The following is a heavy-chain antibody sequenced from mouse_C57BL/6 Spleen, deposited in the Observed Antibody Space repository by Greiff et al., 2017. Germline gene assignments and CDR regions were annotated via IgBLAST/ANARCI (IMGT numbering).Heavy chain of an antibody. CDR2: INPNNGDT. CDR1: GYSFTGYF. CDR3: AREFYYDYDWFAY. J-gene: IGHJ3*01. D-gene: IGHD2-4*01. V-gene: IGHV1-20*01. Sequence: VQLQQSGPELVKPGDSVKISCKASGYSFTGYFMNWVMQSHGKSLEWIGRINPNNGDTFYNQKFKGKATLTVDKSSSTANMELRSLTSEDSAVYYCAREFYYDYDWFAYWGQGTLVTVSA.